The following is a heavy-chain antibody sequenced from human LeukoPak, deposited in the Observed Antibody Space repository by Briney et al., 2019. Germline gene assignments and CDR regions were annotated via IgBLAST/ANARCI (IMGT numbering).Heavy chain of an antibody. D-gene: IGHD3-22*01. CDR2: ISGSGGST. CDR1: GFTFSSYA. CDR3: AREPYYYDSSGYFRYFDY. J-gene: IGHJ4*02. V-gene: IGHV3-23*01. Sequence: GGSLRLSCAASGFTFSSYAMSWVRQAPGKGLEWVSAISGSGGSTYYADSVKGRFTISRDNAKNSLYLQMSLLRAEDTAVYFCAREPYYYDSSGYFRYFDYWGQGTLVTVSS.